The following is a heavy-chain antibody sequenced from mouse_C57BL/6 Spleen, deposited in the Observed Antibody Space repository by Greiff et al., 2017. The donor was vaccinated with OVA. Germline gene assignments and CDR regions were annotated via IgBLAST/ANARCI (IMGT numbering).Heavy chain of an antibody. V-gene: IGHV1-64*01. CDR2: IHPNSGST. J-gene: IGHJ3*01. CDR1: GYTFTSYW. Sequence: QVQLQQPGAELVKPGASVKLSCKASGYTFTSYWMHWVKQRPGQGLEWIGMIHPNSGSTNYNEKFKSKATLPVDKPSSTAYMQHSSLTSEDSAVYYCARGRLGEFAYWGQGTLVTVSA. CDR3: ARGRLGEFAY. D-gene: IGHD4-1*01.